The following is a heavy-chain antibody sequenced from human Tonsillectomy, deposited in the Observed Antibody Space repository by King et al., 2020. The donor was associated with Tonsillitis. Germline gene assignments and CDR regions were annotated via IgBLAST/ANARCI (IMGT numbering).Heavy chain of an antibody. V-gene: IGHV3-23*03. CDR1: GFTFSSHA. CDR2: IYSGGSST. Sequence: VQLVESGGGLVQPGGSLRLSCAASGFTFSSHAMSWVRQAPGKGLEWVSVIYSGGSSTYYADSVKGRVTISRDNSKNTLYLQMNSLRAEDTAVYYCARGGCSSWLAVYYYGLDVWGQGTTVTVSS. D-gene: IGHD6-13*01. J-gene: IGHJ6*02. CDR3: ARGGCSSWLAVYYYGLDV.